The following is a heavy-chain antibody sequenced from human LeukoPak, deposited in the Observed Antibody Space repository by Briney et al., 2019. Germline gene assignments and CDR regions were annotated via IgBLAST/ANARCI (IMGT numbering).Heavy chain of an antibody. CDR2: IKQDGSEK. D-gene: IGHD3-16*02. CDR1: GFTFSSYW. J-gene: IGHJ4*02. V-gene: IGHV3-7*03. CDR3: AKLLWGLRLGELSTTAPFDY. Sequence: GGSLRLSCAASGFTFSSYWMSWVRQAPGQGLEWVANIKQDGSEKYYVDSVKGRFTISRDNAKNSLYLQMNSLRAEDAAVYYCAKLLWGLRLGELSTTAPFDYWGQGTLVTVSS.